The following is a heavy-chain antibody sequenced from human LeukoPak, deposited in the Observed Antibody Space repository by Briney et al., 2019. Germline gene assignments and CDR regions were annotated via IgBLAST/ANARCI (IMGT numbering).Heavy chain of an antibody. CDR2: IYSGGNT. Sequence: QSGGSLRLSCAASGFTVSSIHMSWVRQAPGEGLEWVSVIYSGGNTYYADSVKGRFTISRDNSKNTLYLQMNNLRAEDTAVYYCARDLGRDSFDIWGQGTKVTVSS. CDR1: GFTVSSIH. CDR3: ARDLGRDSFDI. J-gene: IGHJ3*02. V-gene: IGHV3-53*01. D-gene: IGHD2-15*01.